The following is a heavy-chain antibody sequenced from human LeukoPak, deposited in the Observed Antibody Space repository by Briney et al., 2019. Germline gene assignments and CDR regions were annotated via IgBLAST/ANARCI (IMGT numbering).Heavy chain of an antibody. D-gene: IGHD2-15*01. J-gene: IGHJ4*02. V-gene: IGHV3-15*01. CDR1: GFTFSNAW. Sequence: GGSLRLSCAASGFTFSNAWMSWVRQAPGKGLEWVGRIKSKTDGGTTDYAAPVKGRFTISRDDSKNTLYLQMNSLKTEDTAVYYCDRSGDSCYGDYWGQGTLVTVSS. CDR2: IKSKTDGGTT. CDR3: DRSGDSCYGDY.